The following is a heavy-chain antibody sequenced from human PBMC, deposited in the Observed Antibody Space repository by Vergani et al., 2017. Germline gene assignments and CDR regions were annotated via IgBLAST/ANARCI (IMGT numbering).Heavy chain of an antibody. CDR2: INHSGST. D-gene: IGHD2-2*01. CDR3: ASGYCSSTSCYAPYYYYGMDV. J-gene: IGHJ6*02. Sequence: QVQLQQWGAGLLKPSETLSLTCAVYGGSFSGYYWSWIRQPPGKGLEWIGEINHSGSTNYNPSLKSRVTISVDTSKNQFSLKLSCVTAADTAVYYCASGYCSSTSCYAPYYYYGMDVWGQGTTVTVSS. V-gene: IGHV4-34*01. CDR1: GGSFSGYY.